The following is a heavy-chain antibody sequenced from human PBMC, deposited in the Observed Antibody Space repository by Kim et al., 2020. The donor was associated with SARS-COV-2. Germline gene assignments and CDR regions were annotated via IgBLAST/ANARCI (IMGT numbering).Heavy chain of an antibody. CDR2: INAGNGNT. J-gene: IGHJ4*02. CDR1: GYTFTSYA. V-gene: IGHV1-3*01. CDR3: ARGPHPIQVVRGVILD. D-gene: IGHD3-10*01. Sequence: ASVKVSCKASGYTFTSYAMHWVRQAPGQRLEWMGWINAGNGNTKYSQKFQGRVTITRDTSASTAYMELSSLRSEDTAVYYCARGPHPIQVVRGVILDWGQGTLVTVSS.